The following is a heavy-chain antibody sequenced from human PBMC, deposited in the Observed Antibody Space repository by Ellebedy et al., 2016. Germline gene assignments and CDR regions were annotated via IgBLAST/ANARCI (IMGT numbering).Heavy chain of an antibody. Sequence: SETLSLTCAVYGGSFSGYYWSWIRQPPGKGLEWIGEINHSGSTNYNPSLKSRVTISVDTSKNQFSLKLSSVTAADTAVYYCARGAYCSGGSCYSEGAYGMDVWGQGTTVTVPS. D-gene: IGHD2-15*01. CDR1: GGSFSGYY. V-gene: IGHV4-34*01. J-gene: IGHJ6*02. CDR2: INHSGST. CDR3: ARGAYCSGGSCYSEGAYGMDV.